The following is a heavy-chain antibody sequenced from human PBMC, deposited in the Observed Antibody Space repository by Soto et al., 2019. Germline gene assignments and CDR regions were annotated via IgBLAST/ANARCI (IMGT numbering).Heavy chain of an antibody. CDR2: ISAYNGNT. D-gene: IGHD2-21*02. CDR1: GYTFTSYG. CDR3: AKGLGDAYYYYGMDV. Sequence: SVKVSCKASGYTFTSYGISWVRQAPVQGLEWMGWISAYNGNTNYAQKLQGRVTMTTDTSTSTAYMELRSLRSDDTAVYYCAKGLGDAYYYYGMDVWGQGTTVTVSS. J-gene: IGHJ6*02. V-gene: IGHV1-18*01.